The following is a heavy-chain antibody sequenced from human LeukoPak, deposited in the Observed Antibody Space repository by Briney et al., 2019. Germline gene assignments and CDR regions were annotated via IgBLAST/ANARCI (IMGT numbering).Heavy chain of an antibody. CDR1: GYTFTSYY. V-gene: IGHV1-46*01. D-gene: IGHD2/OR15-2a*01. Sequence: ASVKVSCTASGYTFTSYYMHWVRQAPGQGLEWMGIINPSDGSTTYAQRSQGRVTLIRDTSTSTVYMELSSLRSEDTAVYYCARHQGAGEYPFDYWGQGTLVTVSS. J-gene: IGHJ4*02. CDR2: INPSDGST. CDR3: ARHQGAGEYPFDY.